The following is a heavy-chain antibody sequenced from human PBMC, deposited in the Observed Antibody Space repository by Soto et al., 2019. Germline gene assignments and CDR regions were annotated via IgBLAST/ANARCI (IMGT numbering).Heavy chain of an antibody. CDR2: IDPSDSYT. D-gene: IGHD1-20*01. CDR1: GYSFTSYW. J-gene: IGHJ6*02. CDR3: AKVVTGTDSYGMDV. V-gene: IGHV5-10-1*01. Sequence: PGESLKISCKGSGYSFTSYWISWVRQMPGKGLKWMGRIDPSDSYTNYSPYFQGHVTISADKSISTAYLQWSSLKASDTVMYYCAKVVTGTDSYGMDVWGQGTTVTVSS.